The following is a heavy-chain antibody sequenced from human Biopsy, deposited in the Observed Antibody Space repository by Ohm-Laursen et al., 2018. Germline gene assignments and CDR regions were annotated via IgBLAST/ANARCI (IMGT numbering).Heavy chain of an antibody. D-gene: IGHD3-3*01. Sequence: TLSLTCTVSDDSIRNFYWTWIRQPPGQGLEWIGHASYSGYTNYNPSLKSRFTISVDPSKNHFSLNLRSVTAADTAVYSCARLGNFWNAEDGLDLWGLGTMVTVSS. CDR1: DDSIRNFY. CDR2: ASYSGYT. J-gene: IGHJ3*01. CDR3: ARLGNFWNAEDGLDL. V-gene: IGHV4-59*08.